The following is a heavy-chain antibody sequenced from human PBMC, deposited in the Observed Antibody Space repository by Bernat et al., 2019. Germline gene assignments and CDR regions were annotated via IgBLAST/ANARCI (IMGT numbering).Heavy chain of an antibody. CDR1: GFTFSNYW. CDR2: IKQDGSEK. D-gene: IGHD5-24*01. Sequence: EVQLVESGGGLVQPGGSLRLSCAASGFTFSNYWMYWVRQAPERGLEWVANIKQDGSEKYYVDSVKDRFTISRDNAKNSLYLQMSSLRADDTAVYYCARGGGWLPKRWGQGTLVTVSS. CDR3: ARGGGWLPKR. J-gene: IGHJ4*02. V-gene: IGHV3-7*03.